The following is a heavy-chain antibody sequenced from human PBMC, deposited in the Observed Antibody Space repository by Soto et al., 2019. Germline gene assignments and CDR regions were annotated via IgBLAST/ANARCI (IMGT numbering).Heavy chain of an antibody. CDR3: AGIAAAGFDY. CDR1: GDTFTTYD. D-gene: IGHD6-13*01. V-gene: IGHV1-8*01. CDR2: VNPSSGNT. J-gene: IGHJ4*02. Sequence: ASVKVCCKACGDTFTTYDINWVRQASGQGLEWMGCVNPSSGNTVYAQKFQGRVTITADESTSTAYMELSSLRSEDTAVYYCAGIAAAGFDYWAQGTLVTVSS.